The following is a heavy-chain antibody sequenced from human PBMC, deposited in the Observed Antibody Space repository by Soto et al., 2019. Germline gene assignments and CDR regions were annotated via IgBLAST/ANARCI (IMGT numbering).Heavy chain of an antibody. Sequence: PSETLSLTCAVYGGSFSGYYWSWIRQPPGKGLEWIGKINHSGSTNYNPSLKSRVTISVDTSKNQFSLKLSSVTAADTAVYYCARWVTMVRGVILIDTPGIDVWGQGTTVTVSS. D-gene: IGHD3-10*01. CDR2: INHSGST. J-gene: IGHJ6*02. CDR3: ARWVTMVRGVILIDTPGIDV. V-gene: IGHV4-34*01. CDR1: GGSFSGYY.